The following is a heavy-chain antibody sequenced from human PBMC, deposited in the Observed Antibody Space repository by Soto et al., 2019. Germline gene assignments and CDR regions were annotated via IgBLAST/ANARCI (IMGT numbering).Heavy chain of an antibody. V-gene: IGHV3-23*01. Sequence: EVQLLESGGGLVQPGGSLRLSCAASGFTFSSYAMSWVRQAPGKGLEWVSAISGSGGSTYYADSVKGRFTISRDNSKNTLYLQMNILRAEDTAVYYCAKGDIGSNQYYYYYYGMDVWGQGTTVTVSS. CDR1: GFTFSSYA. CDR2: ISGSGGST. D-gene: IGHD4-4*01. J-gene: IGHJ6*02. CDR3: AKGDIGSNQYYYYYYGMDV.